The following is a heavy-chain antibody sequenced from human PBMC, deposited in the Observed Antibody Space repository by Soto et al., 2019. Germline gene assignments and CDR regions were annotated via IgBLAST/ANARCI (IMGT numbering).Heavy chain of an antibody. CDR2: ISYDGSEI. CDR1: GFGFGSYA. D-gene: IGHD1-26*01. Sequence: GGSLRLSCAASGFGFGSYAVNWVRQPPGQGLEWLAIISYDGSEIYYADSVQGRFTISRDNSENTLYLQIESLRAEDTAVYYCERAAHGDTGGYPDYWGQGALVTVSS. CDR3: ERAAHGDTGGYPDY. V-gene: IGHV3-30*14. J-gene: IGHJ4*02.